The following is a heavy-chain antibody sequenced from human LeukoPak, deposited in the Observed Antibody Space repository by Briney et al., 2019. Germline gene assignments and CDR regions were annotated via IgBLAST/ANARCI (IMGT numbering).Heavy chain of an antibody. CDR3: VGGGQGDGYSADEAFDI. J-gene: IGHJ3*02. D-gene: IGHD5-24*01. V-gene: IGHV6-1*01. CDR1: GDSVSSNSTA. CDR2: TYYRSKWYS. Sequence: SQTLSLTCAISGDSVSSNSTACNWIRQSPSRGLEWLGRTYYRSKWYSDYAVSVKSRITINPDTSKNQFSLQLNSVTPEDTAVYYCVGGGQGDGYSADEAFDIWGQGTMVTVSS.